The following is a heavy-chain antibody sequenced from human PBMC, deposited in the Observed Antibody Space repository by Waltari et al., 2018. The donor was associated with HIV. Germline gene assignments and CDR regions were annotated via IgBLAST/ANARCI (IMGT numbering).Heavy chain of an antibody. V-gene: IGHV3-53*01. CDR2: IDRGGSR. CDR1: GLTVSSNY. D-gene: IGHD1-26*01. CDR3: ARDPRSSGYYGMDV. Sequence: EVQLVESGGGLIEPGGSLRLSCAASGLTVSSNYMSWVRQAPGTGLGWVTVIDRGGSRYYADSVKGQFTISRDNSKTTQSLHMNSLGPEDTAVYYCARDPRSSGYYGMDVWGQGTTVTVSS. J-gene: IGHJ6*02.